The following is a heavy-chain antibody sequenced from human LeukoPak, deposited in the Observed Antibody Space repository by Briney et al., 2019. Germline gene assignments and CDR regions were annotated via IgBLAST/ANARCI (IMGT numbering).Heavy chain of an antibody. CDR2: ISYDGSNK. V-gene: IGHV3-30-3*01. Sequence: GGSLRLSCAASGFTFSSYAMHWVRQAPGKGLEWVAVISYDGSNKYYADSVKGRFTISRDDSKNTLYLQMNSLRAEDTAVYYCAKDIDSSGYYPEFDYWGQGTLVTVSS. CDR3: AKDIDSSGYYPEFDY. CDR1: GFTFSSYA. J-gene: IGHJ4*02. D-gene: IGHD3-22*01.